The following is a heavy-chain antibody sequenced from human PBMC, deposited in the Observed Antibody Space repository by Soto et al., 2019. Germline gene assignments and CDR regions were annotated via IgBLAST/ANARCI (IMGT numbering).Heavy chain of an antibody. CDR3: AKGIAARPYYYYYYYMDV. CDR1: GFTFSSYA. Sequence: GGSLRLSCAASGFTFSSYAMSWVRQAPGKGLEWVSAISGSGGSTYYADSVKGRFTISRDNSKNTLYLQMNSLRAEDTAVYYCAKGIAARPYYYYYYYMDVWGKGTTVTVSS. D-gene: IGHD6-6*01. V-gene: IGHV3-23*01. J-gene: IGHJ6*03. CDR2: ISGSGGST.